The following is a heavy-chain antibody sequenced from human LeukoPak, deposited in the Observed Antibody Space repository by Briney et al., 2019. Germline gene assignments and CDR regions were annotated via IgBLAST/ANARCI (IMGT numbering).Heavy chain of an antibody. CDR3: ARGGAVAGIMDV. D-gene: IGHD6-13*01. J-gene: IGHJ6*04. CDR1: RFTFSSYW. V-gene: IGHV3-74*01. CDR2: INSDGSST. Sequence: GGSLRLSCAASRFTFSSYWMHWVRQAPGKGLVWVSRINSDGSSTTYADSVKGRFTISRDNAKNTLYLQMNSLRAEDTAVYYCARGGAVAGIMDVWGKGATVTVSS.